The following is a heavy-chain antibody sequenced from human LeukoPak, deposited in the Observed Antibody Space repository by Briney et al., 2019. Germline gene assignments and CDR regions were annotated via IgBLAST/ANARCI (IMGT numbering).Heavy chain of an antibody. J-gene: IGHJ4*02. CDR1: GFTFRNYA. Sequence: PGGSLRLSCAASGFTFRNYAMAWFRQAPGKGLEWVSAISGSGANRYFADSVKGRFTISGDNSRNALYLQMNSLRAEDTAVYFCARQVGPDYWRQGTLVTVSS. CDR2: ISGSGANR. CDR3: ARQVGPDY. V-gene: IGHV3-23*01.